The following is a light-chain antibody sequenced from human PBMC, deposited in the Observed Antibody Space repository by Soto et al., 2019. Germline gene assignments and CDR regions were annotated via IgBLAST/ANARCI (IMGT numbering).Light chain of an antibody. CDR1: SSDVGGYNY. CDR3: SSYAGSNNYVV. V-gene: IGLV2-8*01. CDR2: EVS. J-gene: IGLJ2*01. Sequence: QSALTQPPSASGSPGQSVTISCTGSSSDVGGYNYVSWYRQHPGKAPKLMIYEVSKRPSGVPDRFSGSKSGNTASLTVSGLQAEDDAEYYCSSYAGSNNYVVFGGGTKLTVL.